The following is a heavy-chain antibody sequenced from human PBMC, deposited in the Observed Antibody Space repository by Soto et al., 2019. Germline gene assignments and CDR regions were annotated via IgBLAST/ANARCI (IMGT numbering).Heavy chain of an antibody. Sequence: PGGSLRLSCAASGFTFSSYAMSWVRQAPGKGLEWVSAISGSGGRTYYADYVKGRFTISRDNSKNTLYLQMNSLRAEDTAVYYCAKDPELLPLFFDYWGQGTLVTVSS. CDR1: GFTFSSYA. CDR3: AKDPELLPLFFDY. V-gene: IGHV3-23*01. J-gene: IGHJ4*02. CDR2: ISGSGGRT. D-gene: IGHD3-22*01.